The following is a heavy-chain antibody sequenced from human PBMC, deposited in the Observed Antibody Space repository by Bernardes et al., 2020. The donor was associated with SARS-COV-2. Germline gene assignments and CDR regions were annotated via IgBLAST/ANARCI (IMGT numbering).Heavy chain of an antibody. J-gene: IGHJ6*02. CDR3: ARDPTRYSGSYSPYYYYGMDV. D-gene: IGHD1-26*01. Sequence: GGSLRLSCAASGFTVSSNYMSWVRQAPGKGLEWVSVIYSGGSTYYADSVKGRFTISRDNSKNTLYLQMNSLRAEDTAVYYCARDPTRYSGSYSPYYYYGMDVWGQGTTVTVSS. V-gene: IGHV3-66*01. CDR2: IYSGGST. CDR1: GFTVSSNY.